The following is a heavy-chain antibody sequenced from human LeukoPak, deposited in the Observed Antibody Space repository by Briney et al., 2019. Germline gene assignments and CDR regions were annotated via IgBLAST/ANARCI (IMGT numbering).Heavy chain of an antibody. J-gene: IGHJ4*02. CDR1: GGTFSSYA. CDR3: AADGTD. Sequence: ASVKVSCKASGGTFSSYAINWVRQAPGQGLEWMGGIIPRLGTTKYIEKFQGRITITTDESTTTAYMELTSLRSEDTAVYYCAADGTDWGQGTLVTVSS. V-gene: IGHV1-69*05. CDR2: IIPRLGTT.